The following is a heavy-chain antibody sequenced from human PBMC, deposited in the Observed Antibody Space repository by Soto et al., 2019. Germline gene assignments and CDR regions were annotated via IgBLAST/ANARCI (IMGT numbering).Heavy chain of an antibody. J-gene: IGHJ4*02. V-gene: IGHV1-69*12. CDR2: IIPIFGTA. CDR1: GGTFSSYA. Sequence: QVQLVQSGAEVKKPGSSVKVSCKASGGTFSSYAISWVRQAPGHGLEWMGGIIPIFGTANYAQKFQGRVTITADESTRTAYMELSSLRSEDTAVYYCARDLLDDYVWGSYGTWGQGTLVTVSS. CDR3: ARDLLDDYVWGSYGT. D-gene: IGHD3-16*01.